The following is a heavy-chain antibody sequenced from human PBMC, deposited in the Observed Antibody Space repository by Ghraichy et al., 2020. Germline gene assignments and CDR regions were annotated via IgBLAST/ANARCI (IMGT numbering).Heavy chain of an antibody. CDR3: AKDEPSMDEAFDY. CDR2: ISYDGSNK. V-gene: IGHV3-30*18. Sequence: GGSLRLSCAASGFTFSSYGMHWVRQAPGKGLEWVAVISYDGSNKYYADSVKGRFTISRDNSKNTLYLQMNSLRAEDTAVYYCAKDEPSMDEAFDYWGQGTLVTVSS. CDR1: GFTFSSYG. J-gene: IGHJ4*02. D-gene: IGHD2/OR15-2a*01.